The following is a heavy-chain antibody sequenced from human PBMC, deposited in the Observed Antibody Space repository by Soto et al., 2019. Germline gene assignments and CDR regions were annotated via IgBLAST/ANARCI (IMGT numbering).Heavy chain of an antibody. V-gene: IGHV1-2*04. J-gene: IGHJ5*02. CDR3: ARDRRGIAVAGTKNNWFDP. D-gene: IGHD6-19*01. Sequence: VSVKGSCKASGYTFTGDYMHWGRHAPGQGLEWMGWINPNSGGTNYAQKFQGWVTMTRDTSISTAYMELSRLRSDDTAVYYCARDRRGIAVAGTKNNWFDPWGQGTLVTVSS. CDR2: INPNSGGT. CDR1: GYTFTGDY.